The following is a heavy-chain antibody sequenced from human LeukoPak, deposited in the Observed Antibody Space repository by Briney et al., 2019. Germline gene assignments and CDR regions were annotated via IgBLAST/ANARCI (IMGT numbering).Heavy chain of an antibody. CDR2: INTDGSST. J-gene: IGHJ4*02. D-gene: IGHD2-2*01. CDR1: GFTFSSYW. CDR3: ARDPSEYCSSTSCYSYFDY. V-gene: IGHV3-74*01. Sequence: AGGSLRLSCAASGFTFSSYWMHWVRQAPGKGQVWVSRINTDGSSTSYADSVKGRFTISRDNAKNTLYLQMNSLRAEDTAVYYCARDPSEYCSSTSCYSYFDYWGQGTLVTVSS.